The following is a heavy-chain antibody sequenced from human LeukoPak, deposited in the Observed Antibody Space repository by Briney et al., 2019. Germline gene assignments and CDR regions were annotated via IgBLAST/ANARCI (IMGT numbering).Heavy chain of an antibody. CDR3: AREVPGMASDY. J-gene: IGHJ4*02. CDR1: GGSISIYY. CDR2: IYYSGST. V-gene: IGHV4-59*01. D-gene: IGHD5-24*01. Sequence: SETLSLTCTVSGGSISIYYWSWIRQPPGKGLEWIGYIYYSGSTNYNPSLKSRVTISVDTSKNQFSLKLSSVTAADTAVYYCAREVPGMASDYWGQGTLVTVSS.